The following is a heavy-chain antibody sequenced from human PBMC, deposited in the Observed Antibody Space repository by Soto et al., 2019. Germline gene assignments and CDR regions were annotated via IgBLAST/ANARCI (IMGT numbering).Heavy chain of an antibody. Sequence: EVQLLESGGNLVQPGGSLRLSCAASGFTFSSYAMSWFRQAPGMGLAWVSGIFDSGGSTYYVDSVKGRFPISRDNSKNTLHLQMNGLRAEDTAVYYCARDAEDGLDVWGQGTTVTVSS. V-gene: IGHV3-23*01. CDR1: GFTFSSYA. J-gene: IGHJ6*02. CDR3: ARDAEDGLDV. CDR2: IFDSGGST.